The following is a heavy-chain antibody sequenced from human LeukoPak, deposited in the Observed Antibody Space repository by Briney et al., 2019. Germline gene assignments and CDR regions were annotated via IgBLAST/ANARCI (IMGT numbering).Heavy chain of an antibody. J-gene: IGHJ6*03. CDR1: GYTFTGYY. V-gene: IGHV1-2*02. CDR2: INPNSGGT. CDR3: ARGAAGPYYYYYMDV. D-gene: IGHD6-13*01. Sequence: RASVKVSCKASGYTFTGYYMHWVRQAPGQGLEWMGWINPNSGGTNYAQKFQGRVTMTRDTSISTAYMELSRLTSDDTAVYYCARGAAGPYYYYYMDVWGRGTTVTVSS.